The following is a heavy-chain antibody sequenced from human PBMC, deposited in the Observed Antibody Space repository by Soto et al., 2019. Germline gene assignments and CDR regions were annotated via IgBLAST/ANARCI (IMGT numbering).Heavy chain of an antibody. D-gene: IGHD3-16*02. CDR1: GFTFSSHW. J-gene: IGHJ4*02. CDR2: IIGDGNEI. CDR3: VRAHVRGNDRHFDY. Sequence: EVQLAESGGGLVQPGGSLRLSCAASGFTFSSHWMHWVRQAPGKGLVWVSRIIGDGNEITYADSVKGRFTISRDNAKNTAILQMNSLRAEDTAVYYCVRAHVRGNDRHFDYWGQGTLVTVSS. V-gene: IGHV3-74*01.